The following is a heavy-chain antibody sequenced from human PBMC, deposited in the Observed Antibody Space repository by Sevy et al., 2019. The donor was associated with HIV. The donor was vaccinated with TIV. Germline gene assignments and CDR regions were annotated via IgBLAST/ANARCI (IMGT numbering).Heavy chain of an antibody. Sequence: ASVKVSCKASGYTFTGYYMHWVRQAPGQGLEWMGRINPNSGGTNYAQKFQGRVTMTRDTSIGTAYMELSRLRSDDTAVYYCAREGAASDAFDIWGQGTMVTVSS. CDR2: INPNSGGT. V-gene: IGHV1-2*06. CDR1: GYTFTGYY. J-gene: IGHJ3*02. D-gene: IGHD6-13*01. CDR3: AREGAASDAFDI.